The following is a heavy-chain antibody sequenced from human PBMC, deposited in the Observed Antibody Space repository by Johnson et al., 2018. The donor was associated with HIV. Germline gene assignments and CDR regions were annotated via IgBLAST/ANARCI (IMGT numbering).Heavy chain of an antibody. J-gene: IGHJ3*02. CDR1: GFNFIDYY. CDR2: IRYDGNNK. CDR3: ARSPGYSLLDAFDI. V-gene: IGHV3-33*08. Sequence: QVQLVESGGGLVKPGGSLRLSCAASGFNFIDYYMSWIRQAPRKGLEWVALIRYDGNNKYYVDSVKGRFTVSRDNSKNTLYLQMNSLRAEDTSVYYCARSPGYSLLDAFDIWGQGAMVTVTS. D-gene: IGHD1-26*01.